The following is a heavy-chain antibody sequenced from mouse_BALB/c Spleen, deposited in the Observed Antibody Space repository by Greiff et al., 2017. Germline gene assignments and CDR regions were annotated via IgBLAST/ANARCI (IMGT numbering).Heavy chain of an antibody. Sequence: VKLMESGPGLVAPSQSLSITCTVSGFSLTSYGVHWVRQPPGKGLEWLGVIWAGGSTNYNSALMSRLSISKENSKSQVFLKMNSLQTDDTAMYYCARDQEEAWFAYWGQGTLVTVSA. CDR3: ARDQEEAWFAY. V-gene: IGHV2-9*02. CDR1: GFSLTSYG. CDR2: IWAGGST. J-gene: IGHJ3*01. D-gene: IGHD3-2*02.